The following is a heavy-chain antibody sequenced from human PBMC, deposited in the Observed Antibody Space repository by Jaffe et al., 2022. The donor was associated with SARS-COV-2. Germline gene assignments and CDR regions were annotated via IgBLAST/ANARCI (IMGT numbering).Heavy chain of an antibody. CDR2: ISGSGGST. CDR1: GFTFSSYA. CDR3: AKDSRDDEYSSSWYPYYYYYGMDV. Sequence: EVQLLESGGGLVQPGGSLRLSCAASGFTFSSYAMSWVRQAPGKGLEWVSAISGSGGSTYYADSVKGRFTISRDNSKNTLYLQMNSLRAEDTAVYYCAKDSRDDEYSSSWYPYYYYYGMDVWGQGTTVTVSS. D-gene: IGHD6-13*01. J-gene: IGHJ6*02. V-gene: IGHV3-23*01.